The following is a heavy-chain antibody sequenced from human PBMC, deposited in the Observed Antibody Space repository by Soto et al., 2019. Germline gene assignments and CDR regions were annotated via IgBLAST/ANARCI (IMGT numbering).Heavy chain of an antibody. CDR2: ISGSGNTI. V-gene: IGHV3-23*01. J-gene: IGHJ4*02. CDR3: AKVGYDTYGYYLRSLDY. CDR1: GFTFSTNA. D-gene: IGHD3-3*01. Sequence: PGGSLRLSCAASGFTFSTNAMSWVRQAPGMGLEFVSLISGSGNTIYYADSVKGRFTIPRDNSKNTVSLQMNSLRAEDTAVYYCAKVGYDTYGYYLRSLDYWGQGTLVTVSS.